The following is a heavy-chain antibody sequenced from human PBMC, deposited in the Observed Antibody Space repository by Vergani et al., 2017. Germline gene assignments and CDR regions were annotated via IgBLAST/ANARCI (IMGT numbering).Heavy chain of an antibody. J-gene: IGHJ6*03. CDR1: GGSISSGGYY. CDR3: ARGAGVTIFVNYYYMDV. D-gene: IGHD3-3*01. Sequence: QVQLQESGPGLVKPSQTLSLTCTVSGGSISSGGYYWSWIRQHPGKGLEWIGYIYYSGSTYYNPSLKSRVTMSVDTSKNQFSLKLSPVTAADTAVYYCARGAGVTIFVNYYYMDVWGKGTTVTVSS. CDR2: IYYSGST. V-gene: IGHV4-31*03.